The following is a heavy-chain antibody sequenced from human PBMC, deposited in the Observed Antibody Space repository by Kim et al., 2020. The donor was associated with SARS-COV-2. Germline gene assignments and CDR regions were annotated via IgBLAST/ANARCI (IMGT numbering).Heavy chain of an antibody. J-gene: IGHJ4*02. V-gene: IGHV4-39*07. Sequence: SLKSRVTLSLDTSKNQFSLTLSSVTAADTAVYYCARASRTGAVLKGYFDYWGQGTLVSVSS. D-gene: IGHD2-15*01. CDR3: ARASRTGAVLKGYFDY.